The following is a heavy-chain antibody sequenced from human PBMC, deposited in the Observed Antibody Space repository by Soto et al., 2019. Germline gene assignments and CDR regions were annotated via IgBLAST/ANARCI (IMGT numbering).Heavy chain of an antibody. V-gene: IGHV4-34*01. Sequence: LSLTCAVYGGSLSSYHWSWIRQSPGKGLEWIGEINESGGTNYSPSLKGRVTISVDTSKNQFSLTLNSVTAADTAVYYCASHRGSWGSFRYRWFDPWGQGTVVTVSS. D-gene: IGHD3-16*02. CDR2: INESGGT. J-gene: IGHJ5*02. CDR1: GGSLSSYH. CDR3: ASHRGSWGSFRYRWFDP.